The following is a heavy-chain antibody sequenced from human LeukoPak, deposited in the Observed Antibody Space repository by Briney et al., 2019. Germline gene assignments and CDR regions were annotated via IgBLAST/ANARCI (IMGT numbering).Heavy chain of an antibody. V-gene: IGHV4-30-2*01. D-gene: IGHD1-26*01. CDR3: ARDPGSAIGVSRWDSLL. Sequence: SQTLSLTCTVSGGSISSGGYYWSWIRQPPGEGLEWIGYIYHSGSTYYNPSLKSRVTISVDTSKNQFSLKLSSVTAADTAVYYCARDPGSAIGVSRWDSLLWGQGTLVTVSS. CDR2: IYHSGST. CDR1: GGSISSGGYY. J-gene: IGHJ4*02.